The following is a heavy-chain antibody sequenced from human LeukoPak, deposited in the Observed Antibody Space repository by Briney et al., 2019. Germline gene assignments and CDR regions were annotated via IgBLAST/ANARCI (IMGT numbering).Heavy chain of an antibody. CDR2: IKQDGSEK. CDR3: ARQSSNFDYGMDV. CDR1: GFTFSSYW. Sequence: GGSLRLSCAASGFTFSSYWVSWVRQAPGKGLEWVANIKQDGSEKNYVDSVKGRFTISRDNAKNSMNLQMNSLRAEDTAVYYCARQSSNFDYGMDVWGQGTTVTVPS. J-gene: IGHJ6*02. V-gene: IGHV3-7*01. D-gene: IGHD6-13*01.